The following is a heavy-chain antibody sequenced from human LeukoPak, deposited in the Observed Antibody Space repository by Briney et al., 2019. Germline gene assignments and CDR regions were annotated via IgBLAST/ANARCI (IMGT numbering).Heavy chain of an antibody. CDR1: GGSISSSSYY. V-gene: IGHV4-61*02. J-gene: IGHJ6*02. CDR3: ARDRVDYGMDV. CDR2: IYTSGST. Sequence: SETLSLTCTVSGGSISSSSYYWSWIRQPAGKGLEWIGRIYTSGSTNYNPSLKSRVTMSVDTSKNQFSLKLSSVTAADTAVYYCARDRVDYGMDVWGQGTTVTVSS. D-gene: IGHD2-15*01.